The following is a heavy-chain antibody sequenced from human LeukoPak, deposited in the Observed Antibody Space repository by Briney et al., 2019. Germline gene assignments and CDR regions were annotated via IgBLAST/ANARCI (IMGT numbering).Heavy chain of an antibody. CDR1: GYILTNNW. Sequence: GESLKISCKISGYILTNNWIGWVRQVPGKGLEWMGLIYPGDSNTRYSPSFQGQVTISVDKSISTAYLQWSSLKASDTAMYYCARFAYTSSLDYWGQGTLVTVSS. J-gene: IGHJ4*02. V-gene: IGHV5-51*01. CDR3: ARFAYTSSLDY. D-gene: IGHD6-13*01. CDR2: IYPGDSNT.